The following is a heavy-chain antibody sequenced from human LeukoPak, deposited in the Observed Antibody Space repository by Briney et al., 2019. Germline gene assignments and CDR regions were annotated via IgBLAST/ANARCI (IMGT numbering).Heavy chain of an antibody. Sequence: PSETLSLTCAVSGGSISSSNWWSWVRQPPGKGLEWIGEIYHSGSTNYNPSLKSRVTISVDKSKNQFSLKLSSVTAADTAVYYCARRGLRLARRSIDPWGQGTLVTVSS. CDR1: GGSISSSNW. J-gene: IGHJ5*02. CDR2: IYHSGST. V-gene: IGHV4-4*02. D-gene: IGHD3-16*01. CDR3: ARRGLRLARRSIDP.